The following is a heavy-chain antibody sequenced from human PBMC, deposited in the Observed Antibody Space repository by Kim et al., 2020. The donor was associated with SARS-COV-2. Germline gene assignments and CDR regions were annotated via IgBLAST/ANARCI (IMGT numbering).Heavy chain of an antibody. CDR2: IDPSDSYT. J-gene: IGHJ4*02. Sequence: GESLKISCKGSGYSFTSYWISWVRQMPGKGLEWMGRIDPSDSYTNYSPSFQGHVTISADKSISTAYLQWSSLKASDTAMYYCARHGTVLGYGDYVAVFWDYWGQGTLVTVSS. CDR3: ARHGTVLGYGDYVAVFWDY. CDR1: GYSFTSYW. D-gene: IGHD4-17*01. V-gene: IGHV5-10-1*01.